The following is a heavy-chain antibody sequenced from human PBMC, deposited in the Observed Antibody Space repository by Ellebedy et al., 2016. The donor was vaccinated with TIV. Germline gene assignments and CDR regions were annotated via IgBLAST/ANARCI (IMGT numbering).Heavy chain of an antibody. V-gene: IGHV4-59*12. Sequence: MPSETLSLTCTVSGGSINTYYWTRLRQPPGKGLEYIGFVHYTGITNYNPSLRSRVTLSVDSFKNQFSLKLYSVTAADTAVYYCARDSKKGWAFDIWGQGTMVTVSS. CDR1: GGSINTYY. CDR2: VHYTGIT. J-gene: IGHJ3*02. CDR3: ARDSKKGWAFDI.